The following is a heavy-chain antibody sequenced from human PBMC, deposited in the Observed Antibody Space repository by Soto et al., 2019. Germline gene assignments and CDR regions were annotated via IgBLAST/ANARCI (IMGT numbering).Heavy chain of an antibody. D-gene: IGHD3-10*01. CDR3: ARGSPQVTMVRGVIYWFDP. V-gene: IGHV1-18*01. CDR1: GYTFTSYG. CDR2: ISAYNGNT. Sequence: GASVKVSCKASGYTFTSYGISWVRQAPGQGLEWMGWISAYNGNTNHAQKLQGRVTMTTDTSTSTAYMELRSLRSDDTAVYYCARGSPQVTMVRGVIYWFDPWGQGTLVTVSS. J-gene: IGHJ5*02.